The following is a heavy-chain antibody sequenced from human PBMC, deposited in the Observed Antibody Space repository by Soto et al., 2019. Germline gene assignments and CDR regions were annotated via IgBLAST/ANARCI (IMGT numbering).Heavy chain of an antibody. V-gene: IGHV3-73*01. J-gene: IGHJ4*02. CDR2: VRSEAKTYAT. Sequence: GSLRLSCAVSGFTFSDSAMHWVRQASGEGLEWVGRVRSEAKTYATAYAASVKGRFTISRDDSKNTAYLQMNSLKTEDTAVYYCTPEGAGFGYWGQGTLVTVSS. CDR1: GFTFSDSA. CDR3: TPEGAGFGY. D-gene: IGHD1-26*01.